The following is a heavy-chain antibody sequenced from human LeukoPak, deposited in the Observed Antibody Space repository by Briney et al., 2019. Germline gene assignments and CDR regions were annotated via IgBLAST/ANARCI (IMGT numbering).Heavy chain of an antibody. CDR2: MNPNSGNT. J-gene: IGHJ5*02. CDR3: ARVRGYSAYDYNWFAP. D-gene: IGHD5-12*01. V-gene: IGHV1-8*01. CDR1: GYTFTSYD. Sequence: ASVKVSCKASGYTFTSYDINWVRQATGQGLEWMGWMNPNSGNTGYAQKFQGRVTMTRNTSISTAYMELSSLRSEDTAVYYCARVRGYSAYDYNWFAPWARGTLVTVSS.